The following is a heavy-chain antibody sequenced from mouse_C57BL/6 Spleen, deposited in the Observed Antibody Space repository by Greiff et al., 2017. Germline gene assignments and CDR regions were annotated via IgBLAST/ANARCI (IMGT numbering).Heavy chain of an antibody. CDR2: IDPSDSYT. CDR1: GYTFTSYW. CDR3: ARCYDDVVDY. J-gene: IGHJ2*01. V-gene: IGHV1-69*01. D-gene: IGHD2-4*01. Sequence: QVQLQQPGAELVMPGASVKLSCKASGYTFTSYWMPWVKQRPGQGLEWIGEIDPSDSYTNYNQKFKGKSTLTVDKSSSTAYMQLSSLTSEDSAVYYCARCYDDVVDYWGQGTTLTVSS.